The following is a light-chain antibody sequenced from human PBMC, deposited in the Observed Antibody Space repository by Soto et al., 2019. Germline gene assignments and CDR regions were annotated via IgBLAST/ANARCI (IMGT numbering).Light chain of an antibody. CDR3: QQYDRSPL. V-gene: IGKV3-20*01. CDR2: GAS. Sequence: EIVLTQSPGALSLSPGERATLSCRASQSVSNSHSAWYQQKPGQAPRLLIYGASNRATGVSDRFSGSGSGTDFTLTSTRLDPEVSAVYYCQQYDRSPLFGGGTKVEI. CDR1: QSVSNSH. J-gene: IGKJ4*01.